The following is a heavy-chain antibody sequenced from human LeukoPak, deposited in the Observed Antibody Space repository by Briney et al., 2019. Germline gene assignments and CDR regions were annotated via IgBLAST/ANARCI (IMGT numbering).Heavy chain of an antibody. CDR3: ARDVAVASKNYYYYYMDV. CDR2: IKQDGSEK. D-gene: IGHD6-19*01. V-gene: IGHV3-7*01. Sequence: GGSLRLSCAASGFTFSNYAMSWVRQAPGKGLEWVANIKQDGSEKYYVDSVKGRFTISRDNAKNSLYLQMNSLRAEDTAVYYCARDVAVASKNYYYYYMDVWGKGTTVTVSS. J-gene: IGHJ6*03. CDR1: GFTFSNYA.